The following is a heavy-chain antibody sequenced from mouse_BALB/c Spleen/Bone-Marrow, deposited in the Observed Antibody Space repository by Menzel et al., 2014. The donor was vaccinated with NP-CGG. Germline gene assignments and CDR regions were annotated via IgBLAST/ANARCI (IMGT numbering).Heavy chain of an antibody. J-gene: IGHJ3*01. Sequence: VQLQQPGPELVKPGASVKISCKASGYTFTDYNMHWVKQSHGRSLEWIGYIYPYNGGTGYNQKFKSKATSTVDNPSSTAYMELRSLTSEDSAVYYCARGRLLSWFAYWGQGTLVTVSA. CDR3: ARGRLLSWFAY. V-gene: IGHV1S29*02. CDR2: IYPYNGGT. D-gene: IGHD2-3*01. CDR1: GYTFTDYN.